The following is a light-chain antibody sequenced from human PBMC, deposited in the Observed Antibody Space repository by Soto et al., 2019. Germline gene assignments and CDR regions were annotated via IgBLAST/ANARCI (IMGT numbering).Light chain of an antibody. J-gene: IGKJ2*01. CDR2: GAS. V-gene: IGKV3-20*01. CDR3: HQYANSQYT. Sequence: EIVMTQSPATLSVSPGERATLSCRASQSVSSSYLAWYQQRPGQAPRLLIYGASSRATGIPGRFSGSGSGTDFTLTISRLEPEDFAVYYCHQYANSQYTFGQGTKLEIK. CDR1: QSVSSSY.